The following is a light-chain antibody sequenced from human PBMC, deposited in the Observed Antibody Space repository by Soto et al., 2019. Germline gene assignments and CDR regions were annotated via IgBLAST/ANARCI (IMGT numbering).Light chain of an antibody. J-gene: IGKJ4*01. V-gene: IGKV3-15*01. CDR1: QSVTNSN. CDR3: QQYSSWPLT. Sequence: EIVMTQSPATLSVSPGERATLSCRASQSVTNSNLAWYQQKLGQAPRLLIYGVSTRATGVPARFSGSGSGTEFTLTISSLQSEDFAVYDCQQYSSWPLTFGGGTKVEIK. CDR2: GVS.